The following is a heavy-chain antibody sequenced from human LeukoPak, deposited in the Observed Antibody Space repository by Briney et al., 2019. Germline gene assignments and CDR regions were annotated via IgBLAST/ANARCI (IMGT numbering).Heavy chain of an antibody. Sequence: SETLSLTCAVYGGSFSGYYWSWIRQPPGKGLEWIGEINHSGSTNYNPSLKSRVTISVDTSKYQFSLKLSSVTAADTAVYYCARGLSRGPFYRPLYYDFWSGYDWFDPWGQGTLVTVSS. J-gene: IGHJ5*02. D-gene: IGHD3-3*01. CDR2: INHSGST. CDR1: GGSFSGYY. CDR3: ARGLSRGPFYRPLYYDFWSGYDWFDP. V-gene: IGHV4-34*01.